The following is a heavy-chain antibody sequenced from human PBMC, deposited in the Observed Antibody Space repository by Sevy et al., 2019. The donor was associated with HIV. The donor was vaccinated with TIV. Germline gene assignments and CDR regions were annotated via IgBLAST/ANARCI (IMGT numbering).Heavy chain of an antibody. V-gene: IGHV3-30*02. D-gene: IGHD3-9*01. CDR2: ISNDGSNK. CDR3: AKNIWTGYYVPHGY. J-gene: IGHJ4*02. Sequence: GGSLRLSCAASGFSFRNYGMHWVRQAPGKGLEWVAFISNDGSNKYYADSVKGRFTISRDNCQNTLYLQVNNVRADDTAVFYCAKNIWTGYYVPHGYWGQGTLVTVSS. CDR1: GFSFRNYG.